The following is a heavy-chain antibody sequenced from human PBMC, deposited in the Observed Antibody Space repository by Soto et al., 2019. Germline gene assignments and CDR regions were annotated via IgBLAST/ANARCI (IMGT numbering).Heavy chain of an antibody. CDR1: GGTFSSYA. V-gene: IGHV1-69*13. J-gene: IGHJ6*02. CDR3: ARTWMTTGYYYGMDV. CDR2: IIPIFGTA. D-gene: IGHD4-17*01. Sequence: SVKVSCKASGGTFSSYAISWVRQAPGQGLEWMGGIIPIFGTANYAQKFQGRVTITADEPTSTAYMELSSLRSEDTAVYYCARTWMTTGYYYGMDVWGQGTTVTVSS.